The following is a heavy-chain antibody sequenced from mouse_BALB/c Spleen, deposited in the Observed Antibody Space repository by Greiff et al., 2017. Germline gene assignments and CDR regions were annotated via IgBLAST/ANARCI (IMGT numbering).Heavy chain of an antibody. CDR3: AREAYYYAMDY. J-gene: IGHJ4*01. CDR2: ISYDGSN. CDR1: GYSITSGYY. Sequence: DVQLQESGPGLVKPSQSLSLTCSVTGYSITSGYYWHWIRQFPGNKLEWMGYISYDGSNNYNPSLKNRISITRDTSKNQFFLKLNSVTTEDTATYYCAREAYYYAMDYWGQGTSVTVAS. V-gene: IGHV3-6*02.